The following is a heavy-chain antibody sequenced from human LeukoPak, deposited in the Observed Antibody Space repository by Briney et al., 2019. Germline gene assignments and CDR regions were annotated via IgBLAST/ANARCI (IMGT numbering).Heavy chain of an antibody. D-gene: IGHD2-21*02. CDR2: ISYDGSNK. Sequence: GRSLRLSCAASGFTFSSYAMHWVRQAPGKGLEWVAVISYDGSNKYYADSVKGRFTISRDNSKNTLYLQMNSLRAEDTAVYYCARDLHIVVVTAMGCWGQGNLVSVSS. CDR1: GFTFSSYA. J-gene: IGHJ1*01. CDR3: ARDLHIVVVTAMGC. V-gene: IGHV3-30*04.